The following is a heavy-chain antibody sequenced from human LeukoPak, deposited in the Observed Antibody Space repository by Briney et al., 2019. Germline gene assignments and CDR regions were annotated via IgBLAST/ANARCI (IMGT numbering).Heavy chain of an antibody. V-gene: IGHV4-59*01. CDR2: IYYSGST. J-gene: IGHJ3*02. Sequence: PSETLSLTCTVSGGSISSYYWSWIRQPPGKGLEWIGYIYYSGSTNYNPSLKSRVTISVDTSKNQFSLKLSSVTAADTAVYYCARTRGVVVPAAPPVAAFDIWGQGTMVTVSS. CDR3: ARTRGVVVPAAPPVAAFDI. D-gene: IGHD2-2*01. CDR1: GGSISSYY.